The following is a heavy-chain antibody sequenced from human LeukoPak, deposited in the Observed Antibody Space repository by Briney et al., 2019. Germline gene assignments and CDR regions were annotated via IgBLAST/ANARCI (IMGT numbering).Heavy chain of an antibody. Sequence: ASVKVSCKVSGYTLTELSMHWVRQAPGKGLEWMGGFDPEDGETIYAQKFQGRVTMTEDTSTDTAYMELSSLRSEDTAVYYCATEVLTIKFSIIMIPRNLKENVFDIGGQGTMVTV. CDR3: ATEVLTIKFSIIMIPRNLKENVFDI. V-gene: IGHV1-24*01. D-gene: IGHD3-22*01. CDR1: GYTLTELS. J-gene: IGHJ3*02. CDR2: FDPEDGET.